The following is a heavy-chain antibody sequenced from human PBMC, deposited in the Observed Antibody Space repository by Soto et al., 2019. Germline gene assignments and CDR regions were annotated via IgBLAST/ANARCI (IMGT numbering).Heavy chain of an antibody. CDR1: GFTFSSYA. CDR2: ISYDGSNK. D-gene: IGHD2-21*02. CDR3: ARDRDSQGDYGMDV. J-gene: IGHJ6*02. V-gene: IGHV3-30-3*01. Sequence: QVQLVESGGGVVQPGRSLRLSCAASGFTFSSYAMHWVRQAPGKGLEWVAVISYDGSNKYYADSVKGRFTISRDNSKNTLYLQMNSLRAEDTAVYYCARDRDSQGDYGMDVWCQGTTVTVSS.